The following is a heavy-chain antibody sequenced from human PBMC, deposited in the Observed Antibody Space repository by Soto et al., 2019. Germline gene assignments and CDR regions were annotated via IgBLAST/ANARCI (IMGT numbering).Heavy chain of an antibody. D-gene: IGHD3-10*01. V-gene: IGHV4-59*01. CDR2: IYNSGST. Sequence: SDTLSLTCTVSGGSISTYYWSWIRRPPGKGLEWFGYIYNSGSTHSNPSLQSRVTISVDTSKNQFSLKLSSVTAADTAIYYCARARITMVREVIKYNMDVWGQGTTVTVSS. CDR1: GGSISTYY. J-gene: IGHJ6*02. CDR3: ARARITMVREVIKYNMDV.